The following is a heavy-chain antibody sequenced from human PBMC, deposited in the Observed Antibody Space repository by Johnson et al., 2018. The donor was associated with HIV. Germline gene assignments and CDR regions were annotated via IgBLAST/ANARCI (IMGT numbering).Heavy chain of an antibody. CDR2: VTNNGDST. D-gene: IGHD3-22*01. V-gene: IGHV3-64*04. J-gene: IGHJ3*02. CDR1: GFTFSNYP. CDR3: ARGDHYDSSGFYFGAAFDS. Sequence: QVQLVESGGGLVQPGGSLRLSCVASGFTFSNYPMHWVRQAPGRGLEYVSRVTNNGDSTYYVNAVKGLFTISRDNSNSTLFLQMNSLRAEDTAMYYCARGDHYDSSGFYFGAAFDSWGQGTMVTVSS.